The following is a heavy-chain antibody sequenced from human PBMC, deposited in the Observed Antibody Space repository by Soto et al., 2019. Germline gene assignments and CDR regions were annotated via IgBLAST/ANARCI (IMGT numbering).Heavy chain of an antibody. CDR3: ARGSGSYYNIAPSALSYYYYYYYMDV. J-gene: IGHJ6*03. D-gene: IGHD3-10*01. Sequence: SVKVSCKASGGTFSSCTISWVRQAPGQGLEWMGRIIPILGIANYAQKFQGRVTITADKSTSTAYMELSSLRSEDTAVYYCARGSGSYYNIAPSALSYYYYYYYMDVWGKGTTVTVSS. CDR2: IIPILGIA. V-gene: IGHV1-69*02. CDR1: GGTFSSCT.